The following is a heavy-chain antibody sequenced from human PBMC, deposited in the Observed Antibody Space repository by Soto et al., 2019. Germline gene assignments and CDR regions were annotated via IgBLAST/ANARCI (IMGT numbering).Heavy chain of an antibody. D-gene: IGHD3-10*01. Sequence: SETLSLTCAVYGGSFSGYYWSWIRQPPGKGLEWIGEINHSGSTNYNPSLKSRVTISVDTSKNQFSLKLSSVTAADTAVYYCAREMYYYGSGRRYYYGMDVWGQGTSVTVSS. V-gene: IGHV4-34*01. CDR2: INHSGST. CDR1: GGSFSGYY. CDR3: AREMYYYGSGRRYYYGMDV. J-gene: IGHJ6*02.